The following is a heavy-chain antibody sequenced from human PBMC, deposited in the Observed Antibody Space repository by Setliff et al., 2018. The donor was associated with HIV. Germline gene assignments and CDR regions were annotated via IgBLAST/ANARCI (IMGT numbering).Heavy chain of an antibody. J-gene: IGHJ2*01. Sequence: GESLKISCKGSGYSFTSYWIGWVRQMPGKGLEWMGIIYPADSDTRYSPTFQGQVTISADKSISTAYLHWSSLKASDTAMYYCARRLGAHYHASGSYYQYWYFDLWGRGTLVTVSS. CDR2: IYPADSDT. V-gene: IGHV5-51*01. D-gene: IGHD3-10*01. CDR1: GYSFTSYW. CDR3: ARRLGAHYHASGSYYQYWYFDL.